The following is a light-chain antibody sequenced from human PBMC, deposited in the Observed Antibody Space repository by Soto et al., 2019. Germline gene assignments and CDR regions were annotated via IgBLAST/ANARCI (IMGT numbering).Light chain of an antibody. CDR3: QLRSDWPPLYI. J-gene: IGKJ2*01. V-gene: IGKV3-11*01. CDR2: DAS. Sequence: EIVLTQSPATLSLSPGERATLSCRASQSVSSYLACYQQKPGQAPRLLIYDASNRATGIPARFSGSGSGPDFTLTISSLGPEDFSVYYCQLRSDWPPLYIFGQGTKLEI. CDR1: QSVSSY.